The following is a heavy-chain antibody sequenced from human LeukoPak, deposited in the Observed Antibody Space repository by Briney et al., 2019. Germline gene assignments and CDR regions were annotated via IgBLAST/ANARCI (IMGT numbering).Heavy chain of an antibody. D-gene: IGHD3-22*01. J-gene: IGHJ6*02. Sequence: SQTLSLTCVISGDSVSSNSAAWNWIRQSPSRGLEWLGRTYYRSKWYNDYAVSVKSRVTINPDTSKNQFSLQLNSVTPEDTAVYYCARERISDDSSGYWRNDYFHYGMDVWGQGTTVTVSS. V-gene: IGHV6-1*01. CDR2: TYYRSKWYN. CDR3: ARERISDDSSGYWRNDYFHYGMDV. CDR1: GDSVSSNSAA.